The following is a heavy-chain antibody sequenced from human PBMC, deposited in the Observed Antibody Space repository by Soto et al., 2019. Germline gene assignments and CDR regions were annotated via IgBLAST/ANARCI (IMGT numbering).Heavy chain of an antibody. V-gene: IGHV4-39*01. Sequence: SETLSLTCTVSGGSISSSSYYWGWIRQPPGKGLEWIGSIYYSGSTSYNPALKSRVTLSADTSKNQFSLKLSSVTAADTAVYYCATTSGQYASSWFDPWGQGTLVTVSS. CDR1: GGSISSSSYY. D-gene: IGHD6-19*01. CDR2: IYYSGST. J-gene: IGHJ5*02. CDR3: ATTSGQYASSWFDP.